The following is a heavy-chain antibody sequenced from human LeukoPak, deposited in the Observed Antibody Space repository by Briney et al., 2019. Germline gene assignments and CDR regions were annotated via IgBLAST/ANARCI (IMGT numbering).Heavy chain of an antibody. V-gene: IGHV3-7*01. CDR1: GFTFSSYW. D-gene: IGHD3-9*01. Sequence: GGSLRPSCAASGFTFSSYWMSWVRQAPGKGLEWVANIKQDGSEKYYVDSVKGRFTISRDNAKNSLYLQMNSLSAEDTAVYYCARGYFDWSPGDYGMDVWGQGTTVTVSS. J-gene: IGHJ6*02. CDR2: IKQDGSEK. CDR3: ARGYFDWSPGDYGMDV.